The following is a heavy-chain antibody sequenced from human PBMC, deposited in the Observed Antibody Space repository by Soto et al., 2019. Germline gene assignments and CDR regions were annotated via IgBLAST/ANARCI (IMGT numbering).Heavy chain of an antibody. CDR1: DASITSDKYY. CDR2: IYYRGNA. J-gene: IGHJ6*03. CDR3: ARGEWDIVATSYYYMDV. D-gene: IGHD5-12*01. V-gene: IGHV4-39*07. Sequence: SETLSLTCAVCDASITSDKYYWGWIRQPPGKGLEWIGSIYYRGNAYYNPSLKSRVTISVDTSKNQFSLKLSSVTAADTAVYYCARGEWDIVATSYYYMDVWGKGTTVTVSS.